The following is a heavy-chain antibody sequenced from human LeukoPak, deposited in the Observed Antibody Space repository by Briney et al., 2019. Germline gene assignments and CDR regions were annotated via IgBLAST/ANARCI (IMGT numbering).Heavy chain of an antibody. J-gene: IGHJ4*02. CDR3: ANVYCSGGSCYGGGFDY. CDR1: GFTFSSYG. CDR2: IRYDGSNK. Sequence: AGGSLRLSCAASGFTFSSYGMHWVSQAPAKGLEWVAFIRYDGSNKYYADHVKGRVTISRDNSKNTLYLQMNSVRAEDTAVYYCANVYCSGGSCYGGGFDYWGQGSLVTVSS. D-gene: IGHD2-15*01. V-gene: IGHV3-30*02.